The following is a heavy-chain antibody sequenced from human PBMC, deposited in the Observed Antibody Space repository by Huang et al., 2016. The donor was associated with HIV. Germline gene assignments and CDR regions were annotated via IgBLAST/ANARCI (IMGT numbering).Heavy chain of an antibody. J-gene: IGHJ4*02. CDR3: ARARGYYDSSVSYYFDY. Sequence: QVQLVQSGAEVKKPGSSVKVSCKASGGTFSSYAISWVRQAPGQGIEGMGGIILICGTANYAQKFQGRVTITADESTSTAYMELSSLRSEDTAVYYCARARGYYDSSVSYYFDYWGQGTLVTVSS. CDR2: IILICGTA. V-gene: IGHV1-69*13. CDR1: GGTFSSYA. D-gene: IGHD3-22*01.